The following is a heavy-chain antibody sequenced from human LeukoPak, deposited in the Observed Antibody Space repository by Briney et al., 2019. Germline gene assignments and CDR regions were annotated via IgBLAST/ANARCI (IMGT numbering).Heavy chain of an antibody. J-gene: IGHJ4*02. D-gene: IGHD6-13*01. Sequence: SVKVSCKASGGTFSSYAITWVRQAPGQGLEWMGGIIPIFGTANYAQKFQGRVTITADKSTSTAYMELSSLRSEDTAVYYCARDQIVGGIAAAGTFDYWGQGTLVTVSS. CDR2: IIPIFGTA. V-gene: IGHV1-69*06. CDR3: ARDQIVGGIAAAGTFDY. CDR1: GGTFSSYA.